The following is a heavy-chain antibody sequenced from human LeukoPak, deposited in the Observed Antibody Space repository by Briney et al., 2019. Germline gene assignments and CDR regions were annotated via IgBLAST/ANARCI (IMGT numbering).Heavy chain of an antibody. Sequence: GGSLRLSCAASGFTFSSYEMNWVRQAPGKGLEWVSYISSSGSTIYYADSVKGRFTISRDNAKNSLYLQMNSLRAENTAVYYCARGVRYCSGGSCYFLGAFDIWGQGTMVTVSS. V-gene: IGHV3-48*03. J-gene: IGHJ3*02. CDR2: ISSSGSTI. CDR3: ARGVRYCSGGSCYFLGAFDI. D-gene: IGHD2-15*01. CDR1: GFTFSSYE.